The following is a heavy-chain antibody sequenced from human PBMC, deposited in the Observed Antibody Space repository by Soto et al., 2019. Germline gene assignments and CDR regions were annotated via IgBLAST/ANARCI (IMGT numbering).Heavy chain of an antibody. V-gene: IGHV3-33*01. D-gene: IGHD4-17*01. CDR3: ARDDAVETTVPTIWDGMDV. Sequence: QVQLVESGGGVVQPGRSLRLSCAASGFTFSSYGMHWVRQAPGKGLEWVAVIWYDGSNKYYADSVKGRFTISRDNSKNXLXXQMNSLRAEDTAVYYCARDDAVETTVPTIWDGMDVWGQGTTVTVSS. J-gene: IGHJ6*02. CDR1: GFTFSSYG. CDR2: IWYDGSNK.